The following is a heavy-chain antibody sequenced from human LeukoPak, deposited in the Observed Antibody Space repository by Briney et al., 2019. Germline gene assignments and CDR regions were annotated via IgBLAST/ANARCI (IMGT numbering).Heavy chain of an antibody. D-gene: IGHD3-10*01. V-gene: IGHV1-46*01. CDR2: INPSGGST. CDR3: ARDKKLMYYYGPTIIGAPGY. Sequence: ASVTVSYKASGYTFTIYYMHRVRQAPGQGLKWIGIINPSGGSTSYAQKFQGRVTMTRDTSTSTVYMELSSLRSEDTAVFYCARDKKLMYYYGPTIIGAPGYWGQGTLVTVSS. CDR1: GYTFTIYY. J-gene: IGHJ4*02.